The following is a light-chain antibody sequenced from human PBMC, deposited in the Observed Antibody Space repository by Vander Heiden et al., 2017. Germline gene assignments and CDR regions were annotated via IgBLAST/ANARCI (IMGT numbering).Light chain of an antibody. Sequence: QTAVTQEPSFSVSPGGTVTLTCGLNSGSVSTSYYPSWYQQTPGQAPRTLIYSTNTRSSGVADRFSGSILGSKAALTITGAQADDESDYYCVLYMGSGISVFGGGTKLTVL. CDR3: VLYMGSGISV. V-gene: IGLV8-61*01. CDR2: STN. J-gene: IGLJ3*02. CDR1: SGSVSTSYY.